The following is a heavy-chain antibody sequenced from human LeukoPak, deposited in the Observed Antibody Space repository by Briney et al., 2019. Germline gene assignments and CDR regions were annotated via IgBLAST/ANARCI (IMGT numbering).Heavy chain of an antibody. D-gene: IGHD4-17*01. CDR3: AKAVYGDFQSTVDY. V-gene: IGHV3-9*01. CDR2: VSWNSGNV. Sequence: PGGSLRLSCAASGFSFGDYAMHWVRQPPGKGLEWVSGVSWNSGNVGYADSVKGRFTISRDNAKNFLYLQMSSLRAEDTALYYCAKAVYGDFQSTVDYWGRGTLVTVSS. J-gene: IGHJ4*02. CDR1: GFSFGDYA.